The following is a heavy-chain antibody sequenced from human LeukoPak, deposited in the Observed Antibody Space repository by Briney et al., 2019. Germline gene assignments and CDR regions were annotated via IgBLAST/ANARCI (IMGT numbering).Heavy chain of an antibody. D-gene: IGHD4-17*01. J-gene: IGHJ4*02. CDR2: VYHGGHT. Sequence: PSETLSLTCTVSGGSISSYYWGWIRQPSGKGLEWIGNVYHGGHTYYNPSLKSRVTISVDTSKNQFSLKLTSVTAADTAVYYCAAKQTVTIDYWGQGTLVTVSS. CDR3: AAKQTVTIDY. V-gene: IGHV4-59*04. CDR1: GGSISSYY.